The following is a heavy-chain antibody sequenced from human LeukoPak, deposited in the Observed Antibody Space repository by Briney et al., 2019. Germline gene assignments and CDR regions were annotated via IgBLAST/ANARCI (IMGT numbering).Heavy chain of an antibody. D-gene: IGHD5-12*01. V-gene: IGHV3-23*01. CDR2: ISDGGGST. CDR3: AKRSAYDSGRFDS. J-gene: IGHJ4*02. CDR1: GFTFRSYA. Sequence: GGSLRLSCAASGFTFRSYAMSWVRQAPGQGLQWVSTISDGGGSTYYADSVKGRFTISRDNSNNTLYLQMNSLRAEDTAVYYCAKRSAYDSGRFDSWGQGTLVTVSS.